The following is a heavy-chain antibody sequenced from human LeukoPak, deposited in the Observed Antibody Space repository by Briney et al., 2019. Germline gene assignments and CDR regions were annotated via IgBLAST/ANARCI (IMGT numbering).Heavy chain of an antibody. CDR3: ARGGYFDILTGYYQTQYYYPMDV. D-gene: IGHD3-9*01. V-gene: IGHV3-30*03. CDR1: GFTFSGYW. CDR2: TSYDGGNK. J-gene: IGHJ6*02. Sequence: PGGSLRLSCAASGFTFSGYWMNWVRQAPGKGLEWVAVTSYDGGNKYYGDSVKGRFTISRDNSKSTLYLEVSSLRAEDTAVYYCARGGYFDILTGYYQTQYYYPMDVWGRGTTVTVSS.